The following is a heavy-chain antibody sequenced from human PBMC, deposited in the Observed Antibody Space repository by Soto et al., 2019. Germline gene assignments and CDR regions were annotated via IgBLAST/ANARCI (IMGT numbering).Heavy chain of an antibody. V-gene: IGHV3-30*18. D-gene: IGHD5-12*01. CDR3: AKSTKPPTIPSSLDV. CDR1: GFTFSSYV. Sequence: GGSLRLSCAASGFTFSSYVMHWVRQAPGKGLEWVAVISYDGSNKYYADSVKGRFTISRDNSKNTLYLQMNSLRAEDTAVYYCAKSTKPPTIPSSLDVWGQGTTVTVSS. CDR2: ISYDGSNK. J-gene: IGHJ6*02.